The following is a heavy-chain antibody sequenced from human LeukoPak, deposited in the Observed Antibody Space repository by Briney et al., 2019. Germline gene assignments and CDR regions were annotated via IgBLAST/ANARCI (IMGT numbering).Heavy chain of an antibody. J-gene: IGHJ4*02. CDR2: IWYDGSNK. CDR3: AKDGRYYYDSSGYYCLDY. V-gene: IGHV3-33*06. Sequence: GRSLRLSCAAPGFTFSSYGMHWVRQAPGKGLEWVAVIWYDGSNKYYADSVKGRFTISRDNSKNTLYLQMNSLRAEDTAVYYCAKDGRYYYDSSGYYCLDYWGQGTLVTVSS. D-gene: IGHD3-22*01. CDR1: GFTFSSYG.